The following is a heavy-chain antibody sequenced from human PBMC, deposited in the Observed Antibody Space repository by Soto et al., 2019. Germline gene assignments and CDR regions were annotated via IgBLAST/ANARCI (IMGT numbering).Heavy chain of an antibody. J-gene: IGHJ6*03. D-gene: IGHD3-10*01. CDR1: GDSVSSNSAA. V-gene: IGHV6-1*01. Sequence: PSQTLSLTCAISGDSVSSNSAAWNWIRQSPSRDLEWLGRTYYRSKWYNDYAVSVKSRITINPDTSKDQFSLQLNSVTPEDTAVYYCARGYGSGSTPYYYYYYYMDVWGKGTTVTVSS. CDR2: TYYRSKWYN. CDR3: ARGYGSGSTPYYYYYYYMDV.